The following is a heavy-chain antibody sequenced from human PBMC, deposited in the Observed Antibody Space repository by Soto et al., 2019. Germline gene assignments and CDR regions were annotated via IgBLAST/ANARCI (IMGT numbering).Heavy chain of an antibody. D-gene: IGHD2-2*01. CDR3: GAYCSRTYCYDWFDP. J-gene: IGHJ5*02. Sequence: SETLALTCAFYGGSFSVYYWILILQPPGKGLEWIGEINHSGSTNYNPSLKSRVTISADKSQNQFSLRLSSVTAADTAVYYCGAYCSRTYCYDWFDPWGQGTQVTVSS. V-gene: IGHV4-34*01. CDR2: INHSGST. CDR1: GGSFSVYY.